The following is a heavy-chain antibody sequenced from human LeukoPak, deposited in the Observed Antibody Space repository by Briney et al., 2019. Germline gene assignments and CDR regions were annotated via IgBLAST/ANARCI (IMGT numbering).Heavy chain of an antibody. J-gene: IGHJ4*02. CDR2: IYYSGST. V-gene: IGHV4-31*03. Sequence: SETLSLTCTVSGGSISSGGYYWSWIRQHPGKGLEWIGYIYYSGSTYYNPSLKSRVTISVDTSKNQFSLKLSSVTAADTAVYYCARAPKRGSSWRLDYWGQGTLVTVSS. CDR3: ARAPKRGSSWRLDY. D-gene: IGHD6-13*01. CDR1: GGSISSGGYY.